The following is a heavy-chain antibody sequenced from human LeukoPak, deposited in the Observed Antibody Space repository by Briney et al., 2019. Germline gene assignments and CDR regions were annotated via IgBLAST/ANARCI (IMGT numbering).Heavy chain of an antibody. Sequence: GESLKISCKGSGYSFTSYWIGWVRQMPGKGLEWMGIIYPDDSDTRYSPSFDGQVTISADKSISTACLQWSSLKATDTAMYYCARGDGRRGFYFDYWGQGTLVTVSS. CDR2: IYPDDSDT. J-gene: IGHJ4*02. D-gene: IGHD3-10*01. V-gene: IGHV5-51*01. CDR1: GYSFTSYW. CDR3: ARGDGRRGFYFDY.